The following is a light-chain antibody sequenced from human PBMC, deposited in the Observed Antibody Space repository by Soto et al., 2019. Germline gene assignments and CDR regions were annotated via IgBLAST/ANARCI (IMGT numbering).Light chain of an antibody. J-gene: IGKJ3*01. CDR2: AAS. CDR1: HDIRSD. CDR3: LQHNSYPFT. V-gene: IGKV1-17*01. Sequence: DIQMTQSPSSLSASVGDRVTITCRTSHDIRSDLGWFQQKPGKAPKRLIYAASTLQSGVPSRFSGSRSGTEFTLTISSLQPEDFATYDCLQHNSYPFTFGPGTKVDIK.